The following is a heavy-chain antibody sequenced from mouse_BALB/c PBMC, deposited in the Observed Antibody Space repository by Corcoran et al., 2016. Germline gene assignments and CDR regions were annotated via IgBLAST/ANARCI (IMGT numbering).Heavy chain of an antibody. CDR2: ILPGSGST. J-gene: IGHJ2*01. V-gene: IGHV1-9*01. D-gene: IGHD3-1*01. CDR3: ARSARATVVDY. CDR1: GYTFSSYW. Sequence: QVPLQQSGAELMKPGASVKISCKATGYTFSSYWIEWVKQRPGHGLEWIGEILPGSGSTNYNEKFKGKATFTADTSSNTAYMQLSSLTSEDSAVYDCARSARATVVDYWGQGTTLTVSS.